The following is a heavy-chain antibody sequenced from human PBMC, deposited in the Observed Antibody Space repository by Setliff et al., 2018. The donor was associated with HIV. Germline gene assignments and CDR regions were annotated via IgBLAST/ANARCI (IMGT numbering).Heavy chain of an antibody. CDR1: GGSIGSYY. J-gene: IGHJ4*02. CDR2: IYYSGST. Sequence: SETLSLTCTVSGGSIGSYYWSWIRQPPGKGLEWIGYIYYSGSTNYNPSLKSRVTISVDTSKNQFSLKLTSVTPADTAVYYCASGEYSYGYRFDYWGQGTLVTVSS. V-gene: IGHV4-59*01. D-gene: IGHD5-18*01. CDR3: ASGEYSYGYRFDY.